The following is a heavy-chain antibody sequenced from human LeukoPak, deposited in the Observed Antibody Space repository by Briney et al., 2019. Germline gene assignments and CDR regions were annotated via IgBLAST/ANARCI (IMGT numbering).Heavy chain of an antibody. D-gene: IGHD3-22*01. Sequence: GASGKVSCKASGYTFTSYGISWVRQAPGQGLEWMGWISAYNGNTNYAQKLQGRVTMTTDTSMSTAYMELRSLRSDDTAVYYCARVMAYDSSGYRYYFDYWGQGTLVTVSS. CDR1: GYTFTSYG. CDR3: ARVMAYDSSGYRYYFDY. V-gene: IGHV1-18*01. CDR2: ISAYNGNT. J-gene: IGHJ4*02.